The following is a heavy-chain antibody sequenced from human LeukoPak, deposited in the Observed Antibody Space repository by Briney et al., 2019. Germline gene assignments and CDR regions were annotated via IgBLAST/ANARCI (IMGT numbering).Heavy chain of an antibody. CDR1: GRSFSGYY. CDR2: INHSGST. J-gene: IGHJ4*02. D-gene: IGHD6-13*01. Sequence: PSETLSLTCAVYGRSFSGYYWTWIRQPPGKGLEWIGEINHSGSTTYNPSLKSRVTISVDTSRNQFSLKLTSVTAADTAVYYCARGSEIDAAGTGYYFDSWGQGTLVTVSS. CDR3: ARGSEIDAAGTGYYFDS. V-gene: IGHV4-34*01.